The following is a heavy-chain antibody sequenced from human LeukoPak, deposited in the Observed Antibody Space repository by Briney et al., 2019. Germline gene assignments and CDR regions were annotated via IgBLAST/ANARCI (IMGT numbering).Heavy chain of an antibody. CDR1: GGSISSYY. Sequence: SETLSLTCTVSGGSISSYYWSWIRQPPGKGLEWIGYIYYSGSTNYNPSLKSRVTISVDMSKNQFSLKLSSVTAADTAVYYCARSRYNWNYYMNWFDPWGQGTLVTVSS. D-gene: IGHD1-7*01. CDR2: IYYSGST. CDR3: ARSRYNWNYYMNWFDP. V-gene: IGHV4-59*01. J-gene: IGHJ5*02.